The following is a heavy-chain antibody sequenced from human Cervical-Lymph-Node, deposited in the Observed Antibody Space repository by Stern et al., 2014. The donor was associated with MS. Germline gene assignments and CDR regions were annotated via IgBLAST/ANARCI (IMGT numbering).Heavy chain of an antibody. CDR3: AIKSGYNFASPFDP. D-gene: IGHD5-18*01. CDR1: GGSFSDYY. CDR2: INHRGTT. V-gene: IGHV4-34*01. Sequence: QVQLQQWGAGLLKASETLSLTCAVYGGSFSDYYWSWIRQPPGKGLEWIGEINHRGTTTYNPSLKSRISLSISTSRNQFSMKMTSVTAADTAVYYCAIKSGYNFASPFDPWGQGTLVTVSS. J-gene: IGHJ5*02.